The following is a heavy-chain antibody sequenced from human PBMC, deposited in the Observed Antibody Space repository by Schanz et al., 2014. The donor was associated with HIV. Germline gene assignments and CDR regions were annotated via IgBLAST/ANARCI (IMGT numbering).Heavy chain of an antibody. CDR3: ARVANWDYYGMDV. J-gene: IGHJ6*02. D-gene: IGHD3-16*01. V-gene: IGHV3-30*03. CDR2: ISYDGSNK. CDR1: GFTFSTYG. Sequence: VQLLESGGGLVQPGGSLRLSCAASGFTFSTYGMHWVRQGPGKGLEWVAFISYDGSNKYYADSVKGRFTISRDNSKNTLCLQMNSLRGEDTAVYYCARVANWDYYGMDVWGRGTTVTVSS.